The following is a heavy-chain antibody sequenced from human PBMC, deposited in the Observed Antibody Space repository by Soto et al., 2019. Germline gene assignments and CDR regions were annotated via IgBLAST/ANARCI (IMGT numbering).Heavy chain of an antibody. CDR1: GYTFTSSA. J-gene: IGHJ6*02. Sequence: QVQLVQSGAEVKKPGASGKVSCKASGYTFTSSAMHLVRQAPGQMLAWIGWINAGNGNTKYSQKFKGRVTITRDTSASTVYMELSRLRSEDTAVYYCARGASGYSYCPIGGYYSYGMDFWGQGTTVTVSS. CDR3: ARGASGYSYCPIGGYYSYGMDF. V-gene: IGHV1-3*01. D-gene: IGHD5-18*01. CDR2: INAGNGNT.